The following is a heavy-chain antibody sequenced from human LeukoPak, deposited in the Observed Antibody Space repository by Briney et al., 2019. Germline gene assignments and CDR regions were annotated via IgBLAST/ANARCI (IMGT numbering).Heavy chain of an antibody. J-gene: IGHJ6*02. Sequence: PSETLSLTCTVSGGSISSYYWSWIRQPPGKGLEWIGYIYYSGSTNYNPSLKSRVTISVDTSKNQFSLKLSSVTAADTAVYYCARELGYCSGGSCSYYYGMDVWGQGTTVTVSS. CDR3: ARELGYCSGGSCSYYYGMDV. V-gene: IGHV4-59*01. D-gene: IGHD2-15*01. CDR2: IYYSGST. CDR1: GGSISSYY.